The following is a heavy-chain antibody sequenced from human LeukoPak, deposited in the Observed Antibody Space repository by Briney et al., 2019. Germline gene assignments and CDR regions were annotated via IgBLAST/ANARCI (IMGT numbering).Heavy chain of an antibody. CDR3: ATDLPTSYDFWSGAGGV. V-gene: IGHV1-24*01. J-gene: IGHJ6*04. CDR1: GYTLTELS. Sequence: VSVKVSCKVSGYTLTELSMHWVRQAPGKGLEWMGGFDPEDGETIYEQKFQGRVTMTEDTSTDTAYMELSSLRSEDTAVYYCATDLPTSYDFWSGAGGVWGKGTTVTVSS. CDR2: FDPEDGET. D-gene: IGHD3-3*01.